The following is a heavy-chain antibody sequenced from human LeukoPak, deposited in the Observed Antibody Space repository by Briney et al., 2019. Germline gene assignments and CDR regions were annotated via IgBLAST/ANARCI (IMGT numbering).Heavy chain of an antibody. CDR1: GGSISSQY. D-gene: IGHD3-22*01. CDR2: IYYSGST. V-gene: IGHV4-59*11. CDR3: ARVLFDYDSSGYYYDYFDY. J-gene: IGHJ4*02. Sequence: PSETLSLTCTVSGGSISSQYWSWIRQPPGKGLEWIGYIYYSGSTNYNPSLKSRVTISVDTSKTQFSLKLSSVTAADTAVYYCARVLFDYDSSGYYYDYFDYWGQGTLVTVSS.